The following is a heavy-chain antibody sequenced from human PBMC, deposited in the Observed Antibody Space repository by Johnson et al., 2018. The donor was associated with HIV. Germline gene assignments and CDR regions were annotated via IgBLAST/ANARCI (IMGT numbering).Heavy chain of an antibody. V-gene: IGHV3-13*01. J-gene: IGHJ3*02. CDR1: GFTFSSYA. Sequence: VQLVESGRGLVKPGGSLRLSCAASGFTFSSYAMSWVRQAPGKGLEWVSAIGTAGDTYYPGSVKGRFTISRENAKNSLYLQMNSLRAGDTAVYYCARAGVGAGAFDIWGQGTRVTVSS. D-gene: IGHD1-26*01. CDR3: ARAGVGAGAFDI. CDR2: IGTAGDT.